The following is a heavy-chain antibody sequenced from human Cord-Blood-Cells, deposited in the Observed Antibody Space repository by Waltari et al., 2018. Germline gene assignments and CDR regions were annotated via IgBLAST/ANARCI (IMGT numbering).Heavy chain of an antibody. J-gene: IGHJ2*01. CDR1: GFTVSSNY. V-gene: IGHV3-53*04. D-gene: IGHD7-27*01. Sequence: EVQLVESGGGLVQPGGSLRLSCAASGFTVSSNYMSWVHQAPGKGLEWVSVIYSGGSTYYADSVKGRFTSSRHNSKNTLYLQMNSLRAEDTAVYYCARGSTGDGYWYFDLWGRGTLVTVSS. CDR3: ARGSTGDGYWYFDL. CDR2: IYSGGST.